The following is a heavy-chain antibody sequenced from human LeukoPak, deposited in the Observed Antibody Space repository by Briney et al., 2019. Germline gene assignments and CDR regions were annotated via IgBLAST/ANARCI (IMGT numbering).Heavy chain of an antibody. CDR2: INTNTGNP. J-gene: IGHJ4*02. Sequence: ASVKVSCKTSGFIFTGYNIHWVRQAPGQGLEWMGWINTNTGNPTYAQGFTGRFVFSLDTSVSTAYLQISSLKAEDTAVYYCARPGIAARRGGFDYWGQGTLVTVSS. CDR1: GFIFTGYN. V-gene: IGHV7-4-1*02. D-gene: IGHD6-6*01. CDR3: ARPGIAARRGGFDY.